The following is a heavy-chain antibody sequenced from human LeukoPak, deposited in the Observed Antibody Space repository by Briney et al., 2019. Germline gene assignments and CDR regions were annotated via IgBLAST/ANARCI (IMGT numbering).Heavy chain of an antibody. CDR3: AKDLSSRDYVWGSYRPDFDY. CDR2: ISGSGSST. Sequence: GGSLRLSCAASGFTFSSYGMSWVRQAPGKGLEWVSAISGSGSSTYYADSVQGRFTISRDNSKNTPYLQMNSLRAEDTAVYYCAKDLSSRDYVWGSYRPDFDYWGQGTLVTVSS. J-gene: IGHJ4*02. CDR1: GFTFSSYG. V-gene: IGHV3-23*01. D-gene: IGHD3-16*02.